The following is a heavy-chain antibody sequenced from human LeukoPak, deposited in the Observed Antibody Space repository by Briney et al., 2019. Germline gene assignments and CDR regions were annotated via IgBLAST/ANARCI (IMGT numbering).Heavy chain of an antibody. V-gene: IGHV3-7*01. CDR1: GFTFRSYW. Sequence: GGSLRLSCAASGFTFRSYWMTWVRQAPGTGLEWVATIKQDGSERFYVDSVKGRFTISRDNAKNSLYLQMNSLRTEDTAVYYCVRDWGDSGDYWGQGTLVAVSS. CDR2: IKQDGSER. CDR3: VRDWGDSGDY. D-gene: IGHD2-21*02. J-gene: IGHJ4*02.